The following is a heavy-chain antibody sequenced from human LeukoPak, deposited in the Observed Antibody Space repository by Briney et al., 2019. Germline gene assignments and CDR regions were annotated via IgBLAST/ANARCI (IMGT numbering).Heavy chain of an antibody. Sequence: ASVKVSCKASGRTFSSYAISWVRQAPGQGLEWMGGIIPIFGTADYEHKFQRRVTITTDESTSTAYMEISSLRSEDTAVYYCARSQWPKAFNWFDPWGQGTLVTVSS. V-gene: IGHV1-69*05. J-gene: IGHJ5*02. CDR2: IIPIFGTA. CDR1: GRTFSSYA. CDR3: ARSQWPKAFNWFDP. D-gene: IGHD6-19*01.